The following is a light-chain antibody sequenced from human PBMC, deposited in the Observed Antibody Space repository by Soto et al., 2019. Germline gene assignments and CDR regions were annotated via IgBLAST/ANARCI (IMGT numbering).Light chain of an antibody. CDR3: QQYDSIPFT. CDR2: DAS. Sequence: DIQMTQSPSTLSASVGDRVTITCRASQSIIRWLAWYQQKPGKAPNLLIYDASKLESGVPSRFSGSESGTEFTEFTLTINGLQPVDSATYFCQQYDSIPFTFGGGTKVEIK. V-gene: IGKV1-5*01. J-gene: IGKJ4*01. CDR1: QSIIRW.